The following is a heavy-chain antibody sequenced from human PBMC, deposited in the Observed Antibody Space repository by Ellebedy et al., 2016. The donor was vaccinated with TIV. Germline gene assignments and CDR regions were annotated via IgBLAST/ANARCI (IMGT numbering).Heavy chain of an antibody. CDR3: ARDSDYGGVTNHWYFNL. CDR2: VSPYNGNT. J-gene: IGHJ2*01. V-gene: IGHV1-18*01. Sequence: ASVKVSXKASSYTFTNFGISWVRKAPGQGLEWMGWVSPYNGNTNYAQKFQARVTMTTDTSTSTAYMELRSLRSDDTALYFCARDSDYGGVTNHWYFNLWGRGTLVTVSS. D-gene: IGHD4-23*01. CDR1: SYTFTNFG.